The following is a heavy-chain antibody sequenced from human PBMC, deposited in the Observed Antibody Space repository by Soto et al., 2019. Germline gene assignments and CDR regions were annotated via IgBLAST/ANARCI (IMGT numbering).Heavy chain of an antibody. CDR1: GGSISSVGYY. Sequence: SETLSLTCTVSGGSISSVGYYWSWIRQHPGKCLEWIGYVYYIGSXXYNPSLKXXATISVETSNXQFSLXLSSVTSADTAVYYCARTPGYWCQGTLVTVSS. CDR3: ARTPGY. CDR2: VYYIGSX. V-gene: IGHV4-31*01. J-gene: IGHJ4*02.